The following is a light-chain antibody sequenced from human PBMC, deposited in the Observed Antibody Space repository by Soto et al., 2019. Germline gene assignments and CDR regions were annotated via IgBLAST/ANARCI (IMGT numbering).Light chain of an antibody. CDR3: SSYATSTHCV. CDR2: EVS. J-gene: IGLJ3*02. V-gene: IGLV2-14*01. CDR1: SNDIGHYNY. Sequence: QSVLSHPASVSWSPGHSITISCTGTSNDIGHYNYVSWYQHHPGKAPKIIIYEVSNRPSGVSSRFSGSKSGNTASLTISGLQTEEEADYYCSSYATSTHCVFGGGTKVTVL.